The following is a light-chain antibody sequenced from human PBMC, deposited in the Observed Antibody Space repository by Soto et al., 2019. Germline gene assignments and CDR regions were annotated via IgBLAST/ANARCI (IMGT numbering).Light chain of an antibody. CDR1: SSDIGGYNS. V-gene: IGLV2-14*01. J-gene: IGLJ1*01. CDR2: EVT. Sequence: QSALTQPASVSGSPGQSITISCTGTSSDIGGYNSVPWYQQHPGRAPRLIIYEVTNRPSGVSNRFSASKSGNTASLTISGLQAEDEADYYCTSYTPIVTLGSVFGTG. CDR3: TSYTPIVTLGSV.